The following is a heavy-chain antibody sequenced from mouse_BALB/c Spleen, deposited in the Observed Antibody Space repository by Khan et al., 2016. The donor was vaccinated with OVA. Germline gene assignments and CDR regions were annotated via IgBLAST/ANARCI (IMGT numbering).Heavy chain of an antibody. D-gene: IGHD2-4*01. J-gene: IGHJ3*01. CDR2: IWSGGST. CDR1: GFSLTTYG. CDR3: ARNYDYDEGLAY. V-gene: IGHV2-2*02. Sequence: QVQLEESGPGLVQPSQSLSITCTVSGFSLTTYGVPWVRQSPGKGLEWLGVIWSGGSTDYNSAFISRLSISKDSSKSQVFFKMNSLQVNDRAIYYCARNYDYDEGLAYWGQGTLVTVSA.